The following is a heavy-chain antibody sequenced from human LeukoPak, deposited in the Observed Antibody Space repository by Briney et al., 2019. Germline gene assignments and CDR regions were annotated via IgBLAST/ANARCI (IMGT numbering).Heavy chain of an antibody. CDR2: SKSKTDGGTT. D-gene: IGHD3-22*01. J-gene: IGHJ4*02. V-gene: IGHV3-15*01. Sequence: GGSLRLSCTASGFTFSNAWMSWVRQAPGKGLEWVGGSKSKTDGGTTEYAAPVKGRFTISRDDSKNTLYLQMNSLKTEDTAVYYCTTEYYYDSSGYYGNWGQGTLVTVSS. CDR3: TTEYYYDSSGYYGN. CDR1: GFTFSNAW.